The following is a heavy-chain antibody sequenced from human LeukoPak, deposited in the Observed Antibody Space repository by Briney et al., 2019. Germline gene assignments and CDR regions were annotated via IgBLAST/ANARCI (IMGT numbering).Heavy chain of an antibody. D-gene: IGHD3-10*01. J-gene: IGHJ4*02. Sequence: GGSLRLSCAASGFTFDDYAMHWVRQAPGKGLEWVSGISWNSGSIGYADSVKGRFTISRDNSKNTLYLQMNSLRAEDTAVYYCAKDLSKGLLYRRGMYYFDYWGQGTLVTVSS. CDR2: ISWNSGSI. CDR3: AKDLSKGLLYRRGMYYFDY. CDR1: GFTFDDYA. V-gene: IGHV3-9*01.